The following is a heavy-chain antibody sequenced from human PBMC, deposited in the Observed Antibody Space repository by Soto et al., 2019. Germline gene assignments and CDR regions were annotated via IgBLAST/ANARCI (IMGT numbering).Heavy chain of an antibody. Sequence: QITLKESGPSLVRPTETLTLTCTFSGFSLITGVGVGWVRQPPGKDLEWLAVIFWDKNDYYRPSLETRVTISQDTSEDHVVLTLTNMDPEDTATYFCTQIYGSGSWGWYFHSWGQGTLVTVSS. V-gene: IGHV2-5*02. CDR3: TQIYGSGSWGWYFHS. CDR1: GFSLITGVG. CDR2: IFWDKND. D-gene: IGHD1-26*01. J-gene: IGHJ4*02.